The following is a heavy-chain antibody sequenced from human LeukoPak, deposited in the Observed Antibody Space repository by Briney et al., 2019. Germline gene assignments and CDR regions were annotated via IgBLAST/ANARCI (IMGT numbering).Heavy chain of an antibody. Sequence: TSETLSLTCTVSGGSISSYYWNWIRQPPGKGLEWIGYIYYSGTTNYNPSLKSRVTISVDTSKNQFSLKLSSVTAADTAVYYCARGGERPMDVWGKGTTVTVSS. CDR1: GGSISSYY. CDR2: IYYSGTT. V-gene: IGHV4-59*01. D-gene: IGHD3-10*01. CDR3: ARGGERPMDV. J-gene: IGHJ6*03.